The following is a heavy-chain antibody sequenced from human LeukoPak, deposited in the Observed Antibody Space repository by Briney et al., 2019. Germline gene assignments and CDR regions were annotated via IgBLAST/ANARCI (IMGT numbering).Heavy chain of an antibody. CDR3: ARARGAFDI. CDR2: ISYDGSNK. Sequence: GGSLRLSCAASGFTFSSYGMHWVRQAPGKGLEWVAVISYDGSNKYYADSVKGRFTISRDNAKNTLYLQMNSLRAEDTAVYYCARARGAFDIWGQGTMVTVSS. CDR1: GFTFSSYG. J-gene: IGHJ3*02. V-gene: IGHV3-30*03.